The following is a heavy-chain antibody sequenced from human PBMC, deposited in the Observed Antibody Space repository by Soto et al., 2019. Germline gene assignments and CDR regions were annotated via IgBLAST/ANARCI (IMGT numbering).Heavy chain of an antibody. V-gene: IGHV3-30*18. CDR1: GFTFSSYG. CDR3: AKARKVEYSSSGSMDV. J-gene: IGHJ6*02. CDR2: ISYDGSNK. D-gene: IGHD6-6*01. Sequence: QVQLVESGGGVVQPGRSLRLSCAASGFTFSSYGMHWVRQAPGKGLEWVAVISYDGSNKYYADSVKGRFTISRDNSKNTLYLQMNSLRADDTAVYYCAKARKVEYSSSGSMDVWGQATTVTVSS.